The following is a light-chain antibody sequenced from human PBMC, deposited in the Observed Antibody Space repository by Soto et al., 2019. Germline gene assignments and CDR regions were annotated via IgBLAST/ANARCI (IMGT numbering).Light chain of an antibody. J-gene: IGKJ4*01. Sequence: EVVLTQSPATLSVSPGERATLSCRASQTVSRSLAWYQQKPGQAPRLLIYGASTRATGIPGRFSGSGSGTDFILTISSLEPEDSGVYYCQQRNDWVTFGGGTKVDIK. V-gene: IGKV3-11*01. CDR3: QQRNDWVT. CDR2: GAS. CDR1: QTVSRS.